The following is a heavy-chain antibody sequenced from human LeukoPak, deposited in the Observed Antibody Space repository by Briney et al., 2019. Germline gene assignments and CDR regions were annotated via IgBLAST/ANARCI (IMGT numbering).Heavy chain of an antibody. J-gene: IGHJ4*02. CDR2: IRYDGSNT. CDR3: AKESLMDIVVVPAARSPFDY. CDR1: GFTFSSYG. Sequence: PGGSLRLSRAASGFTFSSYGMHWVRQAPGKGLEWVAFIRYDGSNTYYADSVKGRFTISRDNSKNTLYLQMNSLRAEDTAMYYCAKESLMDIVVVPAARSPFDYWGQGTLVTVSS. V-gene: IGHV3-30*02. D-gene: IGHD2-2*03.